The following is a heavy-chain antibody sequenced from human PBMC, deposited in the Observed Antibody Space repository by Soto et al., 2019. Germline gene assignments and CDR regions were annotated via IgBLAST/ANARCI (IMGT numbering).Heavy chain of an antibody. CDR2: INPNSGGT. D-gene: IGHD5-12*01. CDR3: ARDRGIVAPYYFDY. CDR1: GYTFTGYY. J-gene: IGHJ4*02. V-gene: IGHV1-2*04. Sequence: GASVKVSCKASGYTFTGYYMHWVRQAPGQGLEWMGWINPNSGGTNYAQKFQGWVTMTRDTSISTAYMELSRLRSDDTAVYYCARDRGIVAPYYFDYWGQGTLVTVYS.